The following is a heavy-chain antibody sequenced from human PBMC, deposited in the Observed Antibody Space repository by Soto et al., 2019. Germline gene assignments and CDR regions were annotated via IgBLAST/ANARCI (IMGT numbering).Heavy chain of an antibody. CDR3: ARAAHPREYTDIVVVPAAREYYYGMDV. D-gene: IGHD2-2*01. J-gene: IGHJ6*02. CDR2: ISWNSGSI. CDR1: GFTFDDYA. V-gene: IGHV3-9*01. Sequence: GGSLRLSCAASGFTFDDYAMHWVRQAPGKGLEWVSGISWNSGSIGYADSVKGRFTISRDNAKNSLYLQMNSLSAEDTALYYCARAAHPREYTDIVVVPAAREYYYGMDVWGQGTTVTVSS.